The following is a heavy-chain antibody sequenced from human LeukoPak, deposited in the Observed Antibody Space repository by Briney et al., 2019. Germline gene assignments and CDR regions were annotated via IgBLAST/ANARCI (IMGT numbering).Heavy chain of an antibody. CDR2: ISYDESHR. Sequence: PGGSLRLSCAASGFTFSSYGMHWVRQAPGKGLEWVAVISYDESHRYYADSVKGRFTISRDNSKNPLYLQMNSRRLDDTAVYYCEKDALSSASGTYYKWGDYWAQEPLVTVPP. D-gene: IGHD3-10*01. CDR1: GFTFSSYG. CDR3: EKDALSSASGTYYKWGDY. V-gene: IGHV3-30*18. J-gene: IGHJ4*02.